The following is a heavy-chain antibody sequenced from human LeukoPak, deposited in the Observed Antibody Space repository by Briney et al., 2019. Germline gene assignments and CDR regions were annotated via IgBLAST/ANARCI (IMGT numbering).Heavy chain of an antibody. CDR2: VYYSGST. CDR1: GGSVSGYY. D-gene: IGHD3-3*01. Sequence: SETLSLTCVVSGGSVSGYYWGWIRQPPGRGLEWIGYVYYSGSTNYNPSFKSRITISVDTSRNQFSLQLSSVTAADTAVYYCARHLYDGLYWFDPWGQGTLVTVSS. CDR3: ARHLYDGLYWFDP. V-gene: IGHV4-59*02. J-gene: IGHJ5*02.